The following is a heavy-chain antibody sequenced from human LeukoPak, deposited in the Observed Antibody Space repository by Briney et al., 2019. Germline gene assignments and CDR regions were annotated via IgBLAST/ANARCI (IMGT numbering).Heavy chain of an antibody. CDR2: ISSSGSSI. CDR1: GFTLSRYS. V-gene: IGHV3-21*01. D-gene: IGHD6-19*01. J-gene: IGHJ4*02. CDR3: AKDNSGWYAAFDF. Sequence: GGSLRLSCAASGFTLSRYSMNWVRQAPGKGLEWVSFISSSGSSIYYADSVKGRFTISRDNAKNSLYLQMNSLRAEDTAVYYCAKDNSGWYAAFDFWGQGALVTVSS.